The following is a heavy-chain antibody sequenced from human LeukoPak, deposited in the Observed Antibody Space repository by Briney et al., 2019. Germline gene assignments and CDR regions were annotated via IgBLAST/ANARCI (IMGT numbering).Heavy chain of an antibody. CDR1: GGSISNYY. J-gene: IGHJ4*02. V-gene: IGHV4-59*08. CDR2: VYSSGST. CDR3: ARLDRSSFDG. Sequence: SETLSLTCTVSGGSISNYYWSWVRQPPGRGLEWIGYVYSSGSTNYNPSLKSRVTISVDPTNNQFSLNLSSVTAADTAVYYCARLDRSSFDGWGQGTLVTVSS. D-gene: IGHD2-2*03.